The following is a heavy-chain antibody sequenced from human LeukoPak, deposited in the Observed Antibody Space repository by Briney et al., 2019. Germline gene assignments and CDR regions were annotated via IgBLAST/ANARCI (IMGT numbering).Heavy chain of an antibody. CDR1: GYTFTSYG. J-gene: IGHJ5*02. D-gene: IGHD6-13*01. V-gene: IGHV1-18*01. CDR3: ARDRAAGSYNWFDP. Sequence: ASVKVSCKASGYTFTSYGISWVRQAPGQGLEWMGWVSAYNGNTNYAQKLQGRVTMTTDTSTSTAYMELRSLRSDDTAVYYCARDRAAGSYNWFDPWGQGTLVTVSS. CDR2: VSAYNGNT.